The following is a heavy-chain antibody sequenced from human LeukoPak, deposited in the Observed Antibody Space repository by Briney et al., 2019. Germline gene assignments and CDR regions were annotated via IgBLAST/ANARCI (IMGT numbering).Heavy chain of an antibody. Sequence: GGSLRLSCAASGFTFHDYAMHWVRQAPGKGLEWVSLISGDGDTTYYAASAKGRFTISRDNKKNFLYLQMNNLGTEDTALFYCAKDLSTVFDALNIWGQGTLVTVSS. D-gene: IGHD4-17*01. V-gene: IGHV3-43*02. CDR1: GFTFHDYA. CDR3: AKDLSTVFDALNI. J-gene: IGHJ3*02. CDR2: ISGDGDTT.